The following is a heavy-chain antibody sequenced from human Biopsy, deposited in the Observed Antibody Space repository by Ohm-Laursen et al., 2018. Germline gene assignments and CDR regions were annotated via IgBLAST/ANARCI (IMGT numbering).Heavy chain of an antibody. V-gene: IGHV1-69*06. CDR1: GGTFSNYG. CDR2: NIPILGTG. D-gene: IGHD3-9*01. CDR3: ATKLTGYFHH. Sequence: SVKVSCKVPGGTFSNYGVNWVRQAPGQGLEWLGENIPILGTGNYAQKFQDRVTVAAGTSTSTATMELRSLRSDDTAVYYCATKLTGYFHHWGQGTLVIVSS. J-gene: IGHJ1*01.